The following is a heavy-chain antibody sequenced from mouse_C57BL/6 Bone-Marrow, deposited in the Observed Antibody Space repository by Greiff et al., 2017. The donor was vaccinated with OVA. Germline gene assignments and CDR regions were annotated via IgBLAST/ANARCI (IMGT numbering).Heavy chain of an antibody. Sequence: QVQLKQPGAELVRPGTSVKLSCKASGYTFTNYWMHWVKQRPGQGLEWIGVIAPSDSYINYNQKFKGRATLTVDTSSSTAYMHLSSLTSEDSAVYYCANCGSRLYLHYWGQGTSLTVSS. CDR1: GYTFTNYW. V-gene: IGHV1-59*01. CDR2: IAPSDSYI. CDR3: ANCGSRLYLHY. D-gene: IGHD1-1*01. J-gene: IGHJ2*02.